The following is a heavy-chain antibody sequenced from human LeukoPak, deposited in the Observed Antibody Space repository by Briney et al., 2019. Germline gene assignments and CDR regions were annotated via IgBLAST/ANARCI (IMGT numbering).Heavy chain of an antibody. CDR3: TAYHSGSCYY. V-gene: IGHV3-15*01. CDR1: GFTFSYAW. J-gene: IGHJ4*02. Sequence: GGSLRLSCAASGFTFSYAWMSWVRQAPGKGLEWVGRIKTKIDGGTTDYAAPVKGRFTISRDDSKKTLYLQMNSLETEDTAVYYCTAYHSGSCYYWGQGTLVTVS. CDR2: IKTKIDGGTT. D-gene: IGHD1-26*01.